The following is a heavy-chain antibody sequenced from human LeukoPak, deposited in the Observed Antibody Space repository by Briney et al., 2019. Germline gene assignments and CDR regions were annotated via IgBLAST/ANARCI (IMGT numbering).Heavy chain of an antibody. D-gene: IGHD6-13*01. CDR3: AKPYSSSWYAPDLFDY. Sequence: ASVKVSCKASGYTFTGYYMHWVRQAPGQGLEWMGWTNPNSGGTNYAQKFQGRVAMTRDTSISTAYMELSRLRSDDTAVYYCAKPYSSSWYAPDLFDYWGQGTLVTVSS. J-gene: IGHJ4*02. CDR1: GYTFTGYY. CDR2: TNPNSGGT. V-gene: IGHV1-2*02.